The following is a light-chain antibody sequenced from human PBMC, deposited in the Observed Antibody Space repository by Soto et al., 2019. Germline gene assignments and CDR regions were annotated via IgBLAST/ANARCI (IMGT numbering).Light chain of an antibody. CDR2: TES. Sequence: DVHITHSPPDVCSTVGYRVTITCRARQGVRTWLAWYQQQPGKAPHLLIYTESSLQSGVPSRFSGSGSGTDFTLTITSLQPEDFGTYYWQQTTDFPLPFGGGTKVDI. CDR3: QQTTDFPLP. CDR1: QGVRTW. V-gene: IGKV1D-12*01. J-gene: IGKJ4*01.